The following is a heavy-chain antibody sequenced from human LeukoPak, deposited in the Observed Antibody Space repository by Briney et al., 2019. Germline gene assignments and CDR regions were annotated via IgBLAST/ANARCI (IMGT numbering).Heavy chain of an antibody. D-gene: IGHD5-12*01. Sequence: GGSLRLSCAASGFTFSSYGMHWIRQAPGKGLGWVAGISFDGSIEFYADSVKGRFTVSRDNSRYTLYLQMSSLRPEDTAVYYCVRYDSSRFDPWGQGTLVTVSS. V-gene: IGHV3-30*03. J-gene: IGHJ5*02. CDR3: VRYDSSRFDP. CDR2: ISFDGSIE. CDR1: GFTFSSYG.